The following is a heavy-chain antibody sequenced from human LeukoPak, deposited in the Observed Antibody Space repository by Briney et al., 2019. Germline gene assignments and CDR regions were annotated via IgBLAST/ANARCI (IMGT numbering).Heavy chain of an antibody. J-gene: IGHJ4*02. CDR3: ARDRVGVGGNGWEN. CDR2: IYYSGST. D-gene: IGHD6-19*01. CDR1: GGSISSSSYY. Sequence: KASETLSLTCTVSGGSISSSSYYWGWIRQPPGKGLEWIGSIYYSGSTYYNPSLKSRVTISVDTSKNQFSLKLSSVTAADTAVYYCARDRVGVGGNGWENWGQGTLVTVSS. V-gene: IGHV4-39*07.